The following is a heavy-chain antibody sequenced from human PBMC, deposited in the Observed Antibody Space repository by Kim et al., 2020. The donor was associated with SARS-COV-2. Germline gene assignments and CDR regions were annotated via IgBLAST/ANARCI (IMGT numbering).Heavy chain of an antibody. CDR1: GGSISSYY. Sequence: SETLSLTCTVSGGSISSYYWSWIRQPPGKGLEWIGYIYYSGSTNYNPSLKSRVTISVDTSKNQFSLKLGSVTAADTAVYYCARVVGPILAPDYWGQGTLVTVSS. J-gene: IGHJ4*02. CDR3: ARVVGPILAPDY. CDR2: IYYSGST. D-gene: IGHD2-15*01. V-gene: IGHV4-59*13.